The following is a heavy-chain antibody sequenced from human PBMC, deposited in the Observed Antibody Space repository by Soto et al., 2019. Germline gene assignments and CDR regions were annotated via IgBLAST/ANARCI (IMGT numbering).Heavy chain of an antibody. D-gene: IGHD3-10*01. Sequence: GASVKVSCKASGYTFTGYYMHWVRQAPGQGLEWMGWINPNSGGTNYAQKFQGWVTMTRDTSISTAYMELSRLRSDDTAVYYCARSTMVRGVIISSYYMAVWGKGTTVTVSS. CDR1: GYTFTGYY. CDR3: ARSTMVRGVIISSYYMAV. V-gene: IGHV1-2*04. J-gene: IGHJ6*03. CDR2: INPNSGGT.